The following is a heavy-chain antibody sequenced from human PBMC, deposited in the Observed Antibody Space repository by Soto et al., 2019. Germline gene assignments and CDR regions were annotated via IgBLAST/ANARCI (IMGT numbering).Heavy chain of an antibody. CDR3: VRTSLVVAAATREAY. CDR2: INSDGSST. J-gene: IGHJ4*02. CDR1: GFTFSSYW. D-gene: IGHD2-15*01. V-gene: IGHV3-74*01. Sequence: EVQLVESGGGLVQPGGSLRLSCAASGFTFSSYWMHWVRQAPGKGLVWVSRINSDGSSTSYADSVKGRFTISRDNDKNTLYLQMSSLRAEDTAVYYCVRTSLVVAAATREAYWGQGTLVTVSS.